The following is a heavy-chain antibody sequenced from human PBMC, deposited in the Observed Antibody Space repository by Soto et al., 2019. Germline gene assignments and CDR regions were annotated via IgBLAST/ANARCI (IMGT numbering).Heavy chain of an antibody. CDR3: ASGIQLWLRRINNGEAG. V-gene: IGHV1-69*12. Sequence: QVQLVQSGAEVKTPESSVKVSCKAPGGTFRTSALRWVRQAPGQGLEWRGGLLPMFGTANYAQRFPDRVTTTAEESTNTGYMELSSVRAEDTAVYFCASGIQLWLRRINNGEAGWGQGTLVTVSS. D-gene: IGHD5-18*01. CDR2: LLPMFGTA. CDR1: GGTFRTSA. J-gene: IGHJ4*02.